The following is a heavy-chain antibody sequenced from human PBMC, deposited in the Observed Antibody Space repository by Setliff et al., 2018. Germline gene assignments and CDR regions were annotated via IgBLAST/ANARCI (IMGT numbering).Heavy chain of an antibody. J-gene: IGHJ4*02. V-gene: IGHV4-59*01. CDR3: ASSSYGLFYYFDY. CDR2: IYYSGST. Sequence: KTSETLSLTCAVYGGSFSGYYWSWIRQPPGKGLEWIGYIYYSGSTNYNPSLKSRVTISVDTSKNQFSLKLSSVTAADTAVYYCASSSYGLFYYFDYWGQGTLVTVSS. D-gene: IGHD5-18*01. CDR1: GGSFSGYY.